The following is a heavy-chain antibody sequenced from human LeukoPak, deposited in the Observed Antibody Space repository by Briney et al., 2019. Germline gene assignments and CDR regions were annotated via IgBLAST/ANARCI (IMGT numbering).Heavy chain of an antibody. J-gene: IGHJ4*02. V-gene: IGHV3-30*04. CDR3: ARDPRLRYFDWLPYYFDY. CDR1: RFTFSTYP. Sequence: GGSLRLSCAASRFTFSTYPMHWVRQAPGKGLEWVAVISYDGNNKYYADSVKGRFTISRDNSKNTLYLQMNSLRAEDTAVYYCARDPRLRYFDWLPYYFDYWGQGTLVTVSS. CDR2: ISYDGNNK. D-gene: IGHD3-9*01.